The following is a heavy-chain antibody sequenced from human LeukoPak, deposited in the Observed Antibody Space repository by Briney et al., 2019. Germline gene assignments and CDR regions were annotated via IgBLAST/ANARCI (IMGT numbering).Heavy chain of an antibody. J-gene: IGHJ5*02. CDR3: ARDRRGKTAGILNWFDP. CDR2: MNPNSGNT. Sequence: GASVKVSCKASGYTFTSYDINWLRQATGQGLEWMGWMNPNSGNTGYAQKFQGRVTMTRNTSISTAYMELSSLRSEDTDVYYCARDRRGKTAGILNWFDPWGQGTLVTVSS. D-gene: IGHD6-13*01. CDR1: GYTFTSYD. V-gene: IGHV1-8*01.